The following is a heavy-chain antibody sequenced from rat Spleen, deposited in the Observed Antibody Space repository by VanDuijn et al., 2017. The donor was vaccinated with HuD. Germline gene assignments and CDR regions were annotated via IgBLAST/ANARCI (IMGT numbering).Heavy chain of an antibody. Sequence: EVQLVEAGGGVVQPGWCLKLYWRVSGFIFSDVYVAWVCQAGTEGLAGVASSGYDGAATYYRDSVKGRFTISRDNAKSTLYLQMDSLRSEDTATYYCATEGAYYGGYLPFAYWGQGTLVTVSS. CDR3: ATEGAYYGGYLPFAY. CDR1: GFIFSDVY. CDR2: SGYDGAAT. D-gene: IGHD1-11*01. V-gene: IGHV5-29*01. J-gene: IGHJ3*01.